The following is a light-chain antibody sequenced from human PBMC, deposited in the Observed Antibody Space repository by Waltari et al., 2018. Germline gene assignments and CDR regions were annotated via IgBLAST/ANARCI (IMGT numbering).Light chain of an antibody. J-gene: IGKJ2*01. V-gene: IGKV3-11*01. CDR2: DAS. CDR3: QQRSNWPPYT. Sequence: DIVLTQSPATLSLSPGDSATLSCRASQNINTYLAWYQQKPGQPPRLLIYDASDRATGIPARFSGSGSGTDFTLTISSLEPEDFAIYYCQQRSNWPPYTFGQGTRLDIK. CDR1: QNINTY.